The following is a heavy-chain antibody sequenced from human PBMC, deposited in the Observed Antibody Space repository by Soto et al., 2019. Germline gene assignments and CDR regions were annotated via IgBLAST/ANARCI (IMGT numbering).Heavy chain of an antibody. J-gene: IGHJ4*02. CDR1: GFTFSRSS. CDR3: ARDKEQLANFDY. D-gene: IGHD6-6*01. Sequence: PXASLRLSCAASGFTFSRSSMNWVHQAPGKGLEWVSSISSSSSYIYYADSVKGRFTISRDNAKNSLYLQMNSLRAEDTAVYYCARDKEQLANFDYWGQGTLVTVSS. CDR2: ISSSSSYI. V-gene: IGHV3-21*01.